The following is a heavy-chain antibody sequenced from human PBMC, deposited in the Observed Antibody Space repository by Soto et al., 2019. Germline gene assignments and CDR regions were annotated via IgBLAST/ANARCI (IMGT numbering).Heavy chain of an antibody. V-gene: IGHV3-15*01. CDR3: ATLGGNLGAFDY. D-gene: IGHD3-16*01. Sequence: ESGGGLVKPGGSLRLSCAASGFTFSNAWMSWVRQAPGKGLEWVGRIKSRADGGTADHAAPVKGRFAISRDDSKNTLYLPMNSLKTEDTAVYYCATLGGNLGAFDYWGQGTLVTVSS. CDR2: IKSRADGGTA. J-gene: IGHJ4*02. CDR1: GFTFSNAW.